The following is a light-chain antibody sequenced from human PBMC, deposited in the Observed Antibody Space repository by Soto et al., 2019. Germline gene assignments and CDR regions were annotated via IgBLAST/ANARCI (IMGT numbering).Light chain of an antibody. J-gene: IGLJ1*01. CDR3: CSYADGRIYV. V-gene: IGLV2-14*03. Sequence: QSVLTQPASVSGSPGQSITISCTGTSRDVGAYDYVSWYLQYPDKAPQLLIYYVDHRPSGVSSRFSGSKSGNTASLTISGLQAEDEGDYYCCSYADGRIYVVGHGTKVTVL. CDR2: YVD. CDR1: SRDVGAYDY.